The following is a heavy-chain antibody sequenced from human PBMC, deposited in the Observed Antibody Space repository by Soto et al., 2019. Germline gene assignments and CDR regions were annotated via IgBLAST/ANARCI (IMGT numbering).Heavy chain of an antibody. V-gene: IGHV3-30*18. Sequence: QVQLVESGGGVVQPGRSLRLSCAASGFTFSSYGMHWVRQAPGKGLEWVAVISYDGSNKYYADSVKGRFTISRDNSKNTLYLQMNSLRAEETAVYYCAKDAYSTVTRFLDYWGQGTLVTVSS. CDR2: ISYDGSNK. J-gene: IGHJ4*02. D-gene: IGHD4-17*01. CDR1: GFTFSSYG. CDR3: AKDAYSTVTRFLDY.